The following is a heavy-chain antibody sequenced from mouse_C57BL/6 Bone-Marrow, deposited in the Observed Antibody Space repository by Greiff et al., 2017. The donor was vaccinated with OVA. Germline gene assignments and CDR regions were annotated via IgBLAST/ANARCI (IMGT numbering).Heavy chain of an antibody. CDR1: GYTFTDYN. CDR2: INPNNGGT. V-gene: IGHV1-22*01. D-gene: IGHD4-1*01. CDR3: ARGELGPWFAY. Sequence: EVQLQESGPELVKPGASVKMSCKASGYTFTDYNMHWVKQSHGKSLEWIGYINPNNGGTSYNQKFKGKATLTVNKSSSTAYMELRSLTSEDSAVYYCARGELGPWFAYWGQGTLVTVSA. J-gene: IGHJ3*01.